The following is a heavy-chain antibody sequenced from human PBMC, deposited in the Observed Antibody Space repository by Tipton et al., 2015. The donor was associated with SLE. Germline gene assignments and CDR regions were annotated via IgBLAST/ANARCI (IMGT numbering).Heavy chain of an antibody. CDR1: GVSISSSRYYSS. CDR3: TGDRTPDYYYYYMAV. CDR2: ISSTGST. J-gene: IGHJ6*03. Sequence: TLSLTCTVSGVSISSSRYYSSWSWIRQSAGKGLEWIGRISSTGSTNYNPSLKSRVTMSVDTSENQFSLRVTSVTAADSAIYYCTGDRTPDYYYYYMAVWGKGTTATASS. V-gene: IGHV4-61*02.